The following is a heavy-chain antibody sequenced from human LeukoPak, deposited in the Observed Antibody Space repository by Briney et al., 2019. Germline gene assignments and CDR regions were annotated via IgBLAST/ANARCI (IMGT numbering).Heavy chain of an antibody. J-gene: IGHJ2*01. V-gene: IGHV4-61*02. Sequence: PSETLSLTCTVSGGSISSPGSFWSWIRQPAGKGLEWIGRIYNTGRTNYNPSLKSRVVISVDKSKNHFSLNLSSVTAADMAIYYCARDLVGVVGGLPYWYFDLWGRGTLVSVSS. CDR1: GGSISSPGSF. CDR3: ARDLVGVVGGLPYWYFDL. CDR2: IYNTGRT. D-gene: IGHD2-15*01.